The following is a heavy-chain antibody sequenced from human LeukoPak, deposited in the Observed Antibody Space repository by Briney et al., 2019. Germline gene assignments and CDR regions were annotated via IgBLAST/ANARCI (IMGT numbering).Heavy chain of an antibody. CDR2: IYHSGST. D-gene: IGHD6-19*01. J-gene: IGHJ4*02. CDR1: GGSISRYY. V-gene: IGHV4-59*08. Sequence: PSETLSLTCTVSGGSISRYYWSWLRQPPGKGLEWIGCIYHSGSTNYNPSLKSRVTISEDTSTNQISVKLSSVTAADTAVYYCAGGGQWLAFDYWVQGTLVTVSS. CDR3: AGGGQWLAFDY.